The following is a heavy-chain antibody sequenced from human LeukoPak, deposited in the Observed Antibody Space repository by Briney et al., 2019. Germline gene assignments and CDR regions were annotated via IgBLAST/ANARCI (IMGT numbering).Heavy chain of an antibody. CDR1: GYTFTSYT. CDR3: ARDGGCSGASCYSLYY. D-gene: IGHD2-15*01. J-gene: IGHJ4*02. CDR2: IYAGNGNT. Sequence: ASVKVSCKASGYTFTSYTIHWLRQAPGQRLEWMGWIYAGNGNTKYSQKFQGRVTITRGTSASTAYMELSSLGSEDTAVYYCARDGGCSGASCYSLYYWGQGTLVTVSS. V-gene: IGHV1-3*01.